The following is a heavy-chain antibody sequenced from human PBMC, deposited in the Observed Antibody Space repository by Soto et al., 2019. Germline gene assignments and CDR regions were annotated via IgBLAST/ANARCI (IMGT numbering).Heavy chain of an antibody. V-gene: IGHV3-23*01. CDR1: GFSFSDYA. CDR3: AKRSPYSTGWYSPIFDY. D-gene: IGHD6-13*01. J-gene: IGHJ4*02. Sequence: GGSLRLSCAASGFSFSDYAMTWVRQAPGKGLEWVSVISESGGSTHYADSVRGRFTISRDNSENTLYLRMNSLRDDDTPVYFCAKRSPYSTGWYSPIFDYWGQGSLVTVSS. CDR2: ISESGGST.